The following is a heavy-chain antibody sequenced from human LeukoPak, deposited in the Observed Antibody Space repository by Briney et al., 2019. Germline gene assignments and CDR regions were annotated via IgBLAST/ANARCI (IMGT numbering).Heavy chain of an antibody. V-gene: IGHV5-51*01. D-gene: IGHD2-2*01. CDR2: IYPRDSDV. CDR3: ARHGPEIVVVPASTPLDY. J-gene: IGHJ4*02. Sequence: GESLKISCKGIGYNFSKYWIGWVRQMPGKGLEWMGIIYPRDSDVRYNPSFQGHVTISADTSISTLYLHWSSLQPSDTAIYFCARHGPEIVVVPASTPLDYWGKGTLVTVSS. CDR1: GYNFSKYW.